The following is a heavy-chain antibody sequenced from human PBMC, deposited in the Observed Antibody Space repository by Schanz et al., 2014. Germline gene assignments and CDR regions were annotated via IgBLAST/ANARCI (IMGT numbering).Heavy chain of an antibody. D-gene: IGHD5-18*01. J-gene: IGHJ4*02. CDR3: ARDGYRNGRPFDH. V-gene: IGHV3-11*01. Sequence: QVLLVESGGGLVKPGGSLRLSCSASGFTFSDSFMSWIRQTPGKGLEWLSYISSSGNIIHYADSVKGRFTISRDNAKNSLYLQMTGLRAEDTAVYYCARDGYRNGRPFDHWGQGTRVTVSA. CDR1: GFTFSDSF. CDR2: ISSSGNII.